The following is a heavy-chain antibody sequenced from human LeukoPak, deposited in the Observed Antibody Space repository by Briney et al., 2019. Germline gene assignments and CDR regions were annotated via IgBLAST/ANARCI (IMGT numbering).Heavy chain of an antibody. CDR2: INPSGGST. D-gene: IGHD4-17*01. CDR3: ASPRYGTTSYYWYFDL. Sequence: ASVKVSCKASGYSFTSYYMHWVRQAPGQGLEWMGIINPSGGSTRYAQKFQGRVTMARDMSTSTVYMELSSLRSEDTAVYYCASPRYGTTSYYWYFDLWGRGTLVTVSS. J-gene: IGHJ2*01. CDR1: GYSFTSYY. V-gene: IGHV1-46*01.